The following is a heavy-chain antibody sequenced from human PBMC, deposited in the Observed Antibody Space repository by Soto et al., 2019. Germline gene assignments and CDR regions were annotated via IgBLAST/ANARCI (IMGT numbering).Heavy chain of an antibody. CDR1: GASISSYY. CDR3: ARVLSPIENSELFLPTVPGYYNCMDV. D-gene: IGHD3-10*01. J-gene: IGHJ6*02. V-gene: IGHV4-59*01. CDR2: IYYTGST. Sequence: LSLPRTVSGASISSYYWSLIRQPPGKGLEWIGYIYYTGSTNYNPSLKSRVTISLDTSKNQFSRTLSSVTAADTAVYYCARVLSPIENSELFLPTVPGYYNCMDVWGQRTSVTGSS.